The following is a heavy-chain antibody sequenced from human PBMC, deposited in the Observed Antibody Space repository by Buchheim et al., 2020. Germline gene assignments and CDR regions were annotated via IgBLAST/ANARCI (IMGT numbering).Heavy chain of an antibody. D-gene: IGHD2-15*01. CDR1: GGSINSYY. J-gene: IGHJ4*02. CDR2: IYDSGST. CDR3: ARLRGSGHPAY. Sequence: QVQLQESGPGPVKPSETLSLTCTVSGGSINSYYWSWIRQPPGKGLEWIGYIYDSGSTNYNPSLKSRGTITVDTTKNQFSLKLSSVTAADTAVYYCARLRGSGHPAYWGQGTL. V-gene: IGHV4-59*08.